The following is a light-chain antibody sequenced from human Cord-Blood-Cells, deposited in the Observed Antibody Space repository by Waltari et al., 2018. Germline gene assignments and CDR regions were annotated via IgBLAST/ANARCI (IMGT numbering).Light chain of an antibody. CDR3: QQYDNLPLT. V-gene: IGKV1-33*01. J-gene: IGKJ3*01. Sequence: DIQITHFPSSLFATIRDRVTITCQASQDISNYLNWYQQKPGKAPKLLIYDASNLETGVPSRFSGSGSGTDFTFTISSLQPEDIATYYCQQYDNLPLTFGPGTKVDIK. CDR2: DAS. CDR1: QDISNY.